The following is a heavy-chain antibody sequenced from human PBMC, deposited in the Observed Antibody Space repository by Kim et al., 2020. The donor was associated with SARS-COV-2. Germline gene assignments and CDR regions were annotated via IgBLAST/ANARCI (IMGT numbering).Heavy chain of an antibody. CDR2: ISSNGGST. D-gene: IGHD5-18*01. CDR3: ARTDTAMTSSHFYFDY. Sequence: GGSLRLSCAASGFTFSSYAMHWVRQAPGKGLEYVSAISSNGGSTYYANSVKGRFTISRDNSKNTLYLQMGSLRAEDMAVYYCARTDTAMTSSHFYFDYWGQGTLVNVSS. V-gene: IGHV3-64*01. J-gene: IGHJ4*02. CDR1: GFTFSSYA.